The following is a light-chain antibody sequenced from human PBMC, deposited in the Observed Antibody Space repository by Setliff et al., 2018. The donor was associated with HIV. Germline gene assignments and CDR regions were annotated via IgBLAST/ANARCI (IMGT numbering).Light chain of an antibody. CDR3: QTWDTDLYV. CDR1: SGHTNFP. V-gene: IGLV4-69*01. CDR2: VSPDGSH. J-gene: IGLJ1*01. Sequence: QPVLTQSPSAFASLGASVKLTCSLSSGHTNFPVAWHQQQPEKGPRYLMQVSPDGSHIKGDGIPDRFSGSSSGADRYLIISSLQSEDEADYYCQTWDTDLYVFGAGTKVTVL.